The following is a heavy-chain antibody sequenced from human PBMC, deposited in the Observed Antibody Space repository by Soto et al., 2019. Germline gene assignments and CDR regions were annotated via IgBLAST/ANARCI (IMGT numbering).Heavy chain of an antibody. CDR2: LYNHGKT. V-gene: IGHV3-53*01. CDR1: GFIFSSSH. J-gene: IGHJ4*02. Sequence: EVQLVESEGGLTQPGGSLRLSCVVSGFIFSSSHMIWVRQAPGKGLEGVSILYNHGKTNYVDSVKGRFTITRDNSKNTVYLQMNSLSVEDTAVYYCARLTEPERHWGQGALVTVSS. CDR3: ARLTEPERH. D-gene: IGHD1-1*01.